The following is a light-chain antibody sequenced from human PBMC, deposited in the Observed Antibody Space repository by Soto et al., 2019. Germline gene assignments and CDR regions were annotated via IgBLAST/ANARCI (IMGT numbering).Light chain of an antibody. CDR3: QQRSNWPPT. CDR2: DAS. CDR1: QSVSSY. J-gene: IGKJ4*01. V-gene: IGKV3-11*01. Sequence: EIVLTQSPVTLSLSPGERATLSCRASQSVSSYLAWYQQRPGQAPRLLIYDASNRATGIPAKFSGSGSGTDFTLTISTREPEDFAVYYCQQRSNWPPTFGGGTKLEIK.